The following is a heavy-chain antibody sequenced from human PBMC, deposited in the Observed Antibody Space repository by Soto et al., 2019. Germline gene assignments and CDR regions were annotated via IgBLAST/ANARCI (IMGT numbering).Heavy chain of an antibody. J-gene: IGHJ3*02. V-gene: IGHV3-7*01. CDR1: GFTFSSYS. Sequence: EVQLMESGGGLVQPGGSLTLSCAGSGFTFSSYSMTWVRQAPGKGLEWVAYINQDGSGKYYVDSVEGRFTISRDNAKNSLFLQMNSLSAEDTAVYYCTREGIWGQGTMVTVSS. CDR3: TREGI. CDR2: INQDGSGK.